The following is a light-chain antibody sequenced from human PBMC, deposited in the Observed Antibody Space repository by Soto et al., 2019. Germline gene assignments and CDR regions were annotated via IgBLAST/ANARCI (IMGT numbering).Light chain of an antibody. CDR1: QSINNN. J-gene: IGKJ1*01. V-gene: IGKV3-15*01. CDR3: QQHNDWPWT. CDR2: GAS. Sequence: EIVMTQSPATLSVSPGERATLSCRASQSINNNLAWYQQKPGQAPRLLIHGASTRGTGIPARISGSGSGTEFTLTISSLQSEDFAVYYCQQHNDWPWTFGQGTKVDIK.